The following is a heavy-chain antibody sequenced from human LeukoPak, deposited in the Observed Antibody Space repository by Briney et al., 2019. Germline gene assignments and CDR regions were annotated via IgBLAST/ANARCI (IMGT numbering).Heavy chain of an antibody. Sequence: SETLSLTCTVSGGPISSSSYYWGWIRQPPGKGLEWIGTIYYSGTTYYNSSLKSRVTISADTSKKHFSLRLSSVTAADTAVYYCARLWSGDYYFAYWGQGTLVTVSS. V-gene: IGHV4-39*01. D-gene: IGHD3-3*01. CDR2: IYYSGTT. J-gene: IGHJ4*02. CDR3: ARLWSGDYYFAY. CDR1: GGPISSSSYY.